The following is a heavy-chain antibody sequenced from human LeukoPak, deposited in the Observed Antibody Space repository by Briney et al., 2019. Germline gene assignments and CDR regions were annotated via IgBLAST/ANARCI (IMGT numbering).Heavy chain of an antibody. J-gene: IGHJ4*02. CDR2: INSDGGTT. V-gene: IGHV3-74*01. CDR3: ARGGPSGSLIY. CDR1: GLTFSNYW. Sequence: GGSLRLSCAASGLTFSNYWMHWVRQDPLKGLVWVSRINSDGGTTGYADSVKGRFTISRDNAKNTLYLQMNSLRAEDTALYYCARGGPSGSLIYWGQEPLVPLFS. D-gene: IGHD1-26*01.